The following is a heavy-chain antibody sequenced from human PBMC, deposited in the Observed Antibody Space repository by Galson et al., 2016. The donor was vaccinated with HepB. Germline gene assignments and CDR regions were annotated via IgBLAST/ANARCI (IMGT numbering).Heavy chain of an antibody. D-gene: IGHD3-10*01. CDR1: GFTFSGYG. Sequence: SLRLSCAASGFTFSGYGMHWVRQPPGKGLEWVASIWHDRSQKFYADSVKGRFTISRDNSKNTVHLQMNSLRAVDTAVYYCARDASGSRADFDYWGQGIPVTVSS. CDR3: ARDASGSRADFDY. V-gene: IGHV3-33*01. J-gene: IGHJ4*02. CDR2: IWHDRSQK.